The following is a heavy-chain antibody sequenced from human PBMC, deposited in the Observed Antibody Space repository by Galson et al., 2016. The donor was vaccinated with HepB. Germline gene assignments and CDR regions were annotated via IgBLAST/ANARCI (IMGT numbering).Heavy chain of an antibody. V-gene: IGHV3-33*01. D-gene: IGHD5-12*01. CDR2: ISYDGNHK. CDR3: VSRMVATLDQ. Sequence: SLRLSCAASGFTFSSYGMHRVRQAPGKGLEWVGFISYDGNHKFYADSVKGRFSISRDNSRNTLYLQLNSLTAEDTAVYYCVSRMVATLDQWGQGTLVTVSS. CDR1: GFTFSSYG. J-gene: IGHJ4*02.